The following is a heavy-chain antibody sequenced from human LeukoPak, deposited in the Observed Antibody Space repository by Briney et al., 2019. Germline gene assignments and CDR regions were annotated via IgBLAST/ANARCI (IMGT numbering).Heavy chain of an antibody. CDR3: ARVGPDYYDSSGYYFDY. CDR1: DGSINSYY. D-gene: IGHD3-22*01. V-gene: IGHV4-59*12. CDR2: IYYNGNT. J-gene: IGHJ4*02. Sequence: SETLSLTCSVSDGSINSYYWNWIRRPPGKGLEWIGYIYYNGNTNYSPSLKSRVTMSVDTSKNQFSLKLSSATAADTAVYYCARVGPDYYDSSGYYFDYWGQGTLVTVSS.